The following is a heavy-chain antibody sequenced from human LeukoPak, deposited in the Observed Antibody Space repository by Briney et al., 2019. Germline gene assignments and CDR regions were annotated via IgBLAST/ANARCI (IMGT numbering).Heavy chain of an antibody. CDR1: GSSISSYY. CDR3: ARGGYYDISGYYYFDY. D-gene: IGHD3-22*01. J-gene: IGHJ4*02. V-gene: IGHV4-59*01. CDR2: IYDSGST. Sequence: PSETLSLTCTVSGSSISSYYWSWIRQPPGKGLEWIGYIYDSGSTNYNPSLKSRVTISAGTSKNQFSLRLSSVTAADTAVYYCARGGYYDISGYYYFDYWGQGTLVTVSS.